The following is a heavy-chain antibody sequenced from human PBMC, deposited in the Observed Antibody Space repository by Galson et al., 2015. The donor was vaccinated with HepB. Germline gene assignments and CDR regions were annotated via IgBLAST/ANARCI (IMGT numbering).Heavy chain of an antibody. Sequence: SLRLSCAASGFTFSTYWMSWVRQAPGKGLEWVAKIKQDGSEKYFVDSVKGRFTFSRDNAKNSLYLHMSSLRAEDTGVYYCARYDFWTGSYQDYWGQGTLITISS. V-gene: IGHV3-7*01. D-gene: IGHD3-3*01. CDR2: IKQDGSEK. CDR3: ARYDFWTGSYQDY. CDR1: GFTFSTYW. J-gene: IGHJ4*02.